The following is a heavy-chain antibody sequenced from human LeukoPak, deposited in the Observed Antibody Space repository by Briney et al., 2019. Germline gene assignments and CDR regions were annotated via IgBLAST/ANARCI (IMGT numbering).Heavy chain of an antibody. V-gene: IGHV3-23*01. Sequence: GGSLRLSCAASGFTFSSYAMSWVRQAPGQGLEWVSAISGSGGSTYYADSVKGRFTISRDNSKNTLYLQMNSLRAEDTAVYYCAKATDRYSSGWYGMDVWGQGTTVTVSS. J-gene: IGHJ6*02. CDR1: GFTFSSYA. CDR2: ISGSGGST. CDR3: AKATDRYSSGWYGMDV. D-gene: IGHD6-19*01.